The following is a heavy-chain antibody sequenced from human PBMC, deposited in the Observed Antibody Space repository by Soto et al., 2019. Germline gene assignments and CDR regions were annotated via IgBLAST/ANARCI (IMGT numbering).Heavy chain of an antibody. CDR3: AAPQDRSGGSCYSTAFDA. V-gene: IGHV1-69*13. J-gene: IGHJ4*01. D-gene: IGHD2-15*01. CDR1: GGTFSSYA. CDR2: IIPIFGTA. Sequence: GASVKVSWKASGGTFSSYAISWVRQAPGQGLEWMGGIIPIFGTANYAQKFQGRVTITADESTSTAYMELSSLRSEDTAVYYCAAPQDRSGGSCYSTAFDAWGQGTLVTVPS.